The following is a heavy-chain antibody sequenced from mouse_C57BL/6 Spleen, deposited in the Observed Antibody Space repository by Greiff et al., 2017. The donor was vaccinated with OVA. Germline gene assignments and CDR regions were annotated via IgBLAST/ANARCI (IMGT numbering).Heavy chain of an antibody. Sequence: QVQLQQSGPGLVAPSQSLSITCTVSGFSLTSYGVHWVRQPPGKGLEWLVVIWSDGSTTYNSALKSRLSISKDNSKSQVFLKMNSLQTDDTAMYDGARHGDDYDAMDYWGQGTSVAVSS. CDR2: IWSDGST. CDR3: ARHGDDYDAMDY. J-gene: IGHJ4*01. CDR1: GFSLTSYG. V-gene: IGHV2-6-1*01.